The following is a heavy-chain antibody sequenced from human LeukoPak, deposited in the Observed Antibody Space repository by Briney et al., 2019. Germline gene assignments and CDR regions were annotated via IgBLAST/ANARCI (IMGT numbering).Heavy chain of an antibody. Sequence: ASVKVSCKASEYTFTGYYMHWVRQAPGQGLEWMGWINPNSGGTNYAQKFQGRVTMTRDTSISTAYMELSRLRSDDTAVYYCAREEYSSSWYSFWGQGTLVTVSS. D-gene: IGHD6-13*01. CDR3: AREEYSSSWYSF. CDR2: INPNSGGT. J-gene: IGHJ4*02. V-gene: IGHV1-2*02. CDR1: EYTFTGYY.